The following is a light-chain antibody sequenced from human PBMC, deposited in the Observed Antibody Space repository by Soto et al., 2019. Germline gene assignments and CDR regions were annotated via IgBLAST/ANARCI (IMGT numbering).Light chain of an antibody. CDR1: QNIYINS. Sequence: EIVLTQSPDTLSLFPGERATLSCRASQNIYINSLAWYQQRPGQAPRLLIYGGSTRATAVPDRFSGSGSGTDFALTISRLEPEDFAVYYCQQYGAPPLTFGPGTKVD. V-gene: IGKV3-20*01. J-gene: IGKJ3*01. CDR2: GGS. CDR3: QQYGAPPLT.